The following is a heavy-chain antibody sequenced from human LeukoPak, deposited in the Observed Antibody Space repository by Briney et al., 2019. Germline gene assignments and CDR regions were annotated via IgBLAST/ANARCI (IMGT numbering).Heavy chain of an antibody. V-gene: IGHV3-23*01. D-gene: IGHD3-22*01. CDR1: GFTFSSYA. CDR3: AKAGKYYYDSSGYYPGDY. J-gene: IGHJ4*02. Sequence: GGSLRLSCAASGFTFSSYAMSWVRQAPGKGLEWVSAISGSGGSTYYADSVKGRFTISRDNSKNTLYLQMNSLRAEDTAVYYCAKAGKYYYDSSGYYPGDYWGQGTLITVSS. CDR2: ISGSGGST.